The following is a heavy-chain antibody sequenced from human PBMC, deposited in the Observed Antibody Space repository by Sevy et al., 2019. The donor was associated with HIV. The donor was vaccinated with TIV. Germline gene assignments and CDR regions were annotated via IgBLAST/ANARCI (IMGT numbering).Heavy chain of an antibody. CDR2: IGTAGDT. V-gene: IGHV3-13*01. J-gene: IGHJ4*02. CDR1: GFTFSSYD. Sequence: GGSLRLSCAASGFTFSSYDMHWVRQATGKGLEWVSAIGTAGDTYYPGSVKGRFTISRENAKNSLYLQMNSLRAGDTAVYYCARGSMVQGVPPDYWGQGTLVTVSS. D-gene: IGHD3-10*01. CDR3: ARGSMVQGVPPDY.